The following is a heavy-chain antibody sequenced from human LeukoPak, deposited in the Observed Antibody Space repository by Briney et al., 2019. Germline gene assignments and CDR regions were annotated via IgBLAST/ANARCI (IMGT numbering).Heavy chain of an antibody. J-gene: IGHJ4*02. D-gene: IGHD3-22*01. CDR3: AKDLGSGFNSQDY. V-gene: IGHV3-53*05. CDR2: IYSGGST. CDR1: GFTVSSSY. Sequence: PGGSLRLSCAASGFTVSSSYMSWVRQAPGKGLEWVSVIYSGGSTYYADSVKGRFTISRDNSKNTLNLQMNSLRTEDTAVYYCAKDLGSGFNSQDYWGQGVLVTVSS.